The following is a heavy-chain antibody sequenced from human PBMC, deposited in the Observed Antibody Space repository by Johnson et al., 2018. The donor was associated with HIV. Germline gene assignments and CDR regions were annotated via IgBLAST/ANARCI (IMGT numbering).Heavy chain of an antibody. CDR2: IWHDGSNK. Sequence: QLVESGGGLVQPGGSLRLSCAASGFTFSDHYMDWVRQAPGKGLEWVAVIWHDGSNKYYADSVKGRFTISRDNSKNTLYLQMNSLRAEDTAVYYCARPQGTGDAFDLWGQGTMVTVSS. CDR3: ARPQGTGDAFDL. V-gene: IGHV3-33*08. CDR1: GFTFSDHY. D-gene: IGHD1-1*01. J-gene: IGHJ3*01.